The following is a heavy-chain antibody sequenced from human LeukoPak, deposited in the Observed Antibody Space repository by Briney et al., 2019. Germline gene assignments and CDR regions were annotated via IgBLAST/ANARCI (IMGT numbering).Heavy chain of an antibody. D-gene: IGHD6-13*01. Sequence: SETLSLTCTVSGGSISSSSYYWSWIRQPPGQGLEWIGEINHSGSTNYNPSLKSRVTISVDTSKNQFSLKLSSVTAADTAVYYCARVYYSSSYDYWYFDLWGRGTLVTVSS. V-gene: IGHV4-39*07. CDR1: GGSISSSSYY. CDR2: INHSGST. CDR3: ARVYYSSSYDYWYFDL. J-gene: IGHJ2*01.